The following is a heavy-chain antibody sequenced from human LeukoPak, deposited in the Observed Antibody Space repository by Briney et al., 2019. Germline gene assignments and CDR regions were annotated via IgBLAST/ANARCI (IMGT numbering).Heavy chain of an antibody. Sequence: ASVAVSCKASGYTFTSYGISWVRQAPGQGLEWMGWISAYNGNTNYAQKLQGRVTMTTDTSTSTAYMELRSLRSDDTAVYYCAINTKPRKYDTGPPYYFDYWGQGTLVTVSS. J-gene: IGHJ4*02. CDR1: GYTFTSYG. CDR2: ISAYNGNT. D-gene: IGHD2-8*02. V-gene: IGHV1-18*01. CDR3: AINTKPRKYDTGPPYYFDY.